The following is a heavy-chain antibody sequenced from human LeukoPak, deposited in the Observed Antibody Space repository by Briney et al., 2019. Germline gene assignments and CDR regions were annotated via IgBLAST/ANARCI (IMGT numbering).Heavy chain of an antibody. CDR1: GFTFSSYA. D-gene: IGHD6-19*01. J-gene: IGHJ4*02. Sequence: SGGSLRLSCAASGFTFSSYAVSWVRQAPGKGLEWVSAISGSGGSTYYADSVKGRFTISRDNSKNTLYLQMNSLRAEDTAVYYCAKDPNYSSGWYFDYWGQGTLVTVSS. CDR2: ISGSGGST. V-gene: IGHV3-23*01. CDR3: AKDPNYSSGWYFDY.